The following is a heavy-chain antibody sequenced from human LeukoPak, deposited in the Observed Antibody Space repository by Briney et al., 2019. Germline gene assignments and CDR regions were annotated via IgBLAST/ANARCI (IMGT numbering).Heavy chain of an antibody. CDR2: IYTSGST. J-gene: IGHJ5*02. Sequence: SETLSLTCTVSGGSISSGSYYWSWIRQPAGKGLEWIGRIYTSGSTNYNPSLKSRVTISVDTSKNQFSLKLSSVTAADTAVYYCARVFIGRGFWSGYYESWFDPWGQGTLVTVSS. D-gene: IGHD3-3*01. CDR3: ARVFIGRGFWSGYYESWFDP. V-gene: IGHV4-61*02. CDR1: GGSISSGSYY.